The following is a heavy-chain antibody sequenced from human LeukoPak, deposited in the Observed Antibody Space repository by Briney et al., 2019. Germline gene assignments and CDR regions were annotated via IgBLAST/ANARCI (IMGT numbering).Heavy chain of an antibody. D-gene: IGHD3-10*01. J-gene: IGHJ4*02. CDR2: ISSSGNTI. CDR1: GFTFSDYY. Sequence: KPGGSLRLSCAASGFTFSDYYMSWIRQAPGKGLEWVSYISSSGNTIYYADPVKGRFTISRDNAKNSLYLQMNSLRAEDTAVYYCACHYYGSLNVDYWGQGTLVTVSS. CDR3: ACHYYGSLNVDY. V-gene: IGHV3-11*04.